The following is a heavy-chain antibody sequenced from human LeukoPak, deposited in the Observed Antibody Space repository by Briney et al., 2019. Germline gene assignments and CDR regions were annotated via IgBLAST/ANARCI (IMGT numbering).Heavy chain of an antibody. CDR3: AKETYSSGWYPYFDY. Sequence: GGSLRLSCVTSGFTFSSYAMSWVRQAPGKGLEWVSGISGSGGSTYYADSVKGRFTISRDNSKNTLFLQMNSLRAEDTAVYYCAKETYSSGWYPYFDYWGQGTLVTVSS. CDR1: GFTFSSYA. D-gene: IGHD6-19*01. J-gene: IGHJ4*02. CDR2: ISGSGGST. V-gene: IGHV3-23*01.